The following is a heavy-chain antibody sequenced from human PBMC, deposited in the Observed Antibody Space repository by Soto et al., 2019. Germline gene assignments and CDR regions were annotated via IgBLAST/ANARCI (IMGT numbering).Heavy chain of an antibody. CDR1: GRTFSSYA. CDR3: ARTPSMIVVVIDYWFDP. CDR2: IIPIFGTA. J-gene: IGHJ5*02. Sequence: ASVKVSCKASGRTFSSYAISWVRQAPGQGLEWMGGIIPIFGTANYAQKFQGRVTITADKSTSTAYMELSSLRSEDTAVYYCARTPSMIVVVIDYWFDPWGQGTLVTVSS. D-gene: IGHD3-22*01. V-gene: IGHV1-69*06.